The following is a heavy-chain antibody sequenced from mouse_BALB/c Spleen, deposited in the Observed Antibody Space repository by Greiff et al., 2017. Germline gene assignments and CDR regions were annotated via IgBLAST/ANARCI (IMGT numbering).Heavy chain of an antibody. CDR1: GFTFSSYT. CDR2: ISSGGSYT. J-gene: IGHJ2*01. CDR3: TREDGNYVNY. V-gene: IGHV5-6-4*01. Sequence: EVKLVESGGGLVKPGGSLKLSCAASGFTFSSYTMSWVRQTPEKRLEWVATISSGGSYTYYPDSVKGRFTISRDNAKNTLYLQMSSLKSEDTAMYYCTREDGNYVNYWGQGTTLTVSS. D-gene: IGHD2-1*01.